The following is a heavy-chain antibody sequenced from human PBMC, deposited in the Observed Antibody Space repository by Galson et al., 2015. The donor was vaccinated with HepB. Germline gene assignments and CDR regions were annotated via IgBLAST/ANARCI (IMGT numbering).Heavy chain of an antibody. CDR2: INPNSGGT. CDR1: GYTFTGYY. CDR3: ARDRRIAAAGYDPNWFDP. Sequence: SVKVSCKASGYTFTGYYMHWVRQAPGQGLEWMGRINPNSGGTNYAQKFQGRVTMTRDTSISTAYMELSRLRSDDTAVYYCARDRRIAAAGYDPNWFDPWGQGTLVTVSS. D-gene: IGHD6-13*01. V-gene: IGHV1-2*06. J-gene: IGHJ5*02.